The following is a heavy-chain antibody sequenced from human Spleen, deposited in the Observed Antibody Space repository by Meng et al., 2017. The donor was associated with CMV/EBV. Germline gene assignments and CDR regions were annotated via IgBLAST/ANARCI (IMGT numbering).Heavy chain of an antibody. CDR1: GFTFSSYW. Sequence: EVQLVESGGGLVQPGGSLRLSCAASGFTFSSYWMHWVRQAPGKGLVWVSRISNGGSSTTYADSVKGRFTISRDNAKNTLYLQMNSLRAEDTAVYYCARVRCSGGSCYLDYWGQGTLVTVSS. D-gene: IGHD2-15*01. V-gene: IGHV3-74*01. J-gene: IGHJ4*02. CDR3: ARVRCSGGSCYLDY. CDR2: ISNGGSST.